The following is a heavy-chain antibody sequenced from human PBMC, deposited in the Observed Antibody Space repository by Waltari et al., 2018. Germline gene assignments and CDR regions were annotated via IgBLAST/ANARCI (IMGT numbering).Heavy chain of an antibody. D-gene: IGHD6-19*01. CDR1: GFTFSSYS. Sequence: EVQLVESGGGLVKPGGSLRLSCAASGFTFSSYSMNWVRQAPGKGLEGVSSISHSSSYIYYAASVKGRFTISRDNAKNSLYLQMNSLRAEDTAVYYCARDPEIRLVAGTYYYYGMDVWGQGTTVTVS. V-gene: IGHV3-21*01. CDR3: ARDPEIRLVAGTYYYYGMDV. J-gene: IGHJ6*02. CDR2: ISHSSSYI.